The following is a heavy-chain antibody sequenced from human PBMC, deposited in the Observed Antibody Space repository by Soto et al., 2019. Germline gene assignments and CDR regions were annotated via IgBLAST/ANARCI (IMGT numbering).Heavy chain of an antibody. D-gene: IGHD3-16*02. J-gene: IGHJ3*02. CDR1: GGTFSSYA. Sequence: QVQLVQSGAEVKKPGSSVKVSCKASGGTFSSYAISWVRQAPGQGLEWMGGIIPIFGTANYAQKFQGRVTITADESTSTAYMELSRLRCEDTDVYYCEAGGGVLVRGIGAFDIWGQGTMVTVSS. CDR2: IIPIFGTA. CDR3: EAGGGVLVRGIGAFDI. V-gene: IGHV1-69*01.